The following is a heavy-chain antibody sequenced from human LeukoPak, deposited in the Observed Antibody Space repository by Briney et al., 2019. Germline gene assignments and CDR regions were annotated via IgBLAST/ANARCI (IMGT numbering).Heavy chain of an antibody. CDR2: ISAYNGNA. CDR1: GYTFTSYG. CDR3: ARELVIIPYYYYYMDV. J-gene: IGHJ6*03. Sequence: ASVKVSCKASGYTFTSYGISWVRQAPGQGLEWMGWISAYNGNANYAQKLQGRVTVTTDTSTSTAYMELRSLRSDDTAVYYCARELVIIPYYYYYMDVWGKGTTVTVSS. D-gene: IGHD3-9*01. V-gene: IGHV1-18*01.